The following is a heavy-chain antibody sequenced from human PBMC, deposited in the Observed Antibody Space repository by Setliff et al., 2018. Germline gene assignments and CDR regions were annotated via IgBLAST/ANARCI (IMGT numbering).Heavy chain of an antibody. V-gene: IGHV4-59*08. CDR3: ARPYDNSPG. CDR2: IYYSGNSNYDT. Sequence: SETLSLTCIVSGGSINSYYWNWIRQPPGKGLEWIGYIYYSGNSNYDTNYNPSLKSRVTILSDTSKNQFSLNLSFVTAADTAVYYCARPYDNSPGWGQGLLVTVSS. CDR1: GGSINSYY. D-gene: IGHD3-22*01. J-gene: IGHJ4*02.